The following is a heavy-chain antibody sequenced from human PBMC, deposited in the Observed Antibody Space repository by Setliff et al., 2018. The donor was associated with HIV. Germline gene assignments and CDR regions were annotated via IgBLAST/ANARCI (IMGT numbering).Heavy chain of an antibody. CDR1: GDSINSGTYY. D-gene: IGHD3-10*01. CDR3: ARDNSYYYGSGSHYWYGMDV. Sequence: SETLSLTCAVSGDSINSGTYYWSWIRQPAGKGLEWIGRLHLSGDTNYNPSLKSRVTMSIDTSKNQFSLKLSSVTAADTAVYYCARDNSYYYGSGSHYWYGMDVWVRGPRSPSPQ. J-gene: IGHJ6*01. CDR2: LHLSGDT. V-gene: IGHV4-61*02.